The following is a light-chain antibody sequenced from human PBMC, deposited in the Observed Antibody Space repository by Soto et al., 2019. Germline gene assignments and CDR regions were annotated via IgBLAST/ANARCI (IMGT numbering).Light chain of an antibody. CDR3: QQYVSLPIT. V-gene: IGKV3-20*01. CDR2: GAF. CDR1: QSISSSY. Sequence: EIVLTQSPGTLSLSPEERATLSCRASQSISSSYLAWYQQKPGQAPRLLIYGAFSRATGIPDRFSGSGSGTDFHLTINSVAPEDFAVYYCQQYVSLPITFGQVTRLEIK. J-gene: IGKJ5*01.